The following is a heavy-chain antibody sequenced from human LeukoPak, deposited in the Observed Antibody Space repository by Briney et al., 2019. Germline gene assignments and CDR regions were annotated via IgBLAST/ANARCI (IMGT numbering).Heavy chain of an antibody. J-gene: IGHJ3*02. CDR3: AREELRSDAFDI. CDR2: IYYSGST. V-gene: IGHV4-39*07. Sequence: SETLSLTCTVSGGSISSSSYYWGWIRQPPGKGLEWIGSIYYSGSTYYNPSLKSRVTISVDTSKNRFSLKLSSVTAADTAVYYCAREELRSDAFDIWGQGTMVTVSS. D-gene: IGHD1-7*01. CDR1: GGSISSSSYY.